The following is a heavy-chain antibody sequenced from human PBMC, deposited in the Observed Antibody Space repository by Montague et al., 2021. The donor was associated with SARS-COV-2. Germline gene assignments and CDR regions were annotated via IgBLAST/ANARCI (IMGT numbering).Heavy chain of an antibody. CDR3: ARFPTSYYYDSKAAPATPDALDI. D-gene: IGHD3-22*01. CDR2: IYYSGST. V-gene: IGHV4-39*01. Sequence: SETLSLTCTVSGGSISSSGYYWGWIRQPPGKGLEWIGSIYYSGSTYYNPSLKSRVTISVDTSKNQSSLKLSSVTAADTAVYYCARFPTSYYYDSKAAPATPDALDIWGQGTMVTVSS. CDR1: GGSISSSGYY. J-gene: IGHJ3*02.